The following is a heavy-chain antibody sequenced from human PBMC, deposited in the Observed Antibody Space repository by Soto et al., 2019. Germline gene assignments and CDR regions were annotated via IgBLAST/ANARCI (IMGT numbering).Heavy chain of an antibody. Sequence: GGSLRLSCAASGFTFRNYGLHWVRQAPGKGLEWVAIISYDGSSTTYADSVKGRFTISRDNAKNTLYLQMNSLRAEDTAVYYCARDTYSSSWYQDWGQGTLVTVSS. J-gene: IGHJ4*02. V-gene: IGHV3-30*03. D-gene: IGHD6-13*01. CDR1: GFTFRNYG. CDR2: ISYDGSST. CDR3: ARDTYSSSWYQD.